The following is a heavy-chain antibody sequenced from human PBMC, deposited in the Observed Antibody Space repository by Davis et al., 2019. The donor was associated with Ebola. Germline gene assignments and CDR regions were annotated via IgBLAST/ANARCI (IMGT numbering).Heavy chain of an antibody. CDR1: GYTFTGYY. V-gene: IGHV1-8*02. J-gene: IGHJ4*02. CDR2: MNPNSGNT. CDR3: ARGVSMATITNY. D-gene: IGHD5-24*01. Sequence: ASVKVSCKASGYTFTGYYMHWVRQAPGQGLEWMGWMNPNSGNTGYAQKFQGRVTMTRNTSISTAYMELSSLRSEDTAVYYCARGVSMATITNYWGQGTLVTVSS.